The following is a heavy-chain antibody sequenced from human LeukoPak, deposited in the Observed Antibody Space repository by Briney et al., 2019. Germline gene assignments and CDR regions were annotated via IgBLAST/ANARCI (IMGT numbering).Heavy chain of an antibody. D-gene: IGHD2-15*01. CDR3: ASSSGYCSGGSCYPTADY. CDR1: GGSFSGYY. Sequence: EPLSLPCAVYGGSFSGYYWSWPRQPTGKGLEWIGEINHRGSTNYNPSLKSRVTISVDTSKNQSTLKLSSVTAADTAVYYCASSSGYCSGGSCYPTADYWGQGNLVTVSS. CDR2: INHRGST. V-gene: IGHV4-34*01. J-gene: IGHJ4*02.